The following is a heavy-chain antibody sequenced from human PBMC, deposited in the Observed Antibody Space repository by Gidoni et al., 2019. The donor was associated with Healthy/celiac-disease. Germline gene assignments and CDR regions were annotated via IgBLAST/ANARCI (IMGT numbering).Heavy chain of an antibody. CDR3: ARVSRYYYDSSGPSRFDY. CDR2: ISSSSSYI. Sequence: EVQLVESGGGLVKPGGSLRLSCAASGLTFGSYSLNWVRQAPGKGLEWVSSISSSSSYIYYADSVKGRFTISRDNAKNSLYLQMNSLRAEDTAVYYCARVSRYYYDSSGPSRFDYWGQGTLVTVSS. J-gene: IGHJ4*02. CDR1: GLTFGSYS. D-gene: IGHD3-22*01. V-gene: IGHV3-21*01.